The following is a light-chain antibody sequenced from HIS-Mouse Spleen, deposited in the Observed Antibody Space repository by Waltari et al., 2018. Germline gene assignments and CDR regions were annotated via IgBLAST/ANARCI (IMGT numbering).Light chain of an antibody. CDR3: QQRSNCT. V-gene: IGKV3-11*01. Sequence: EIVLTQSPATLSLSPGERATLSCRASQSVSSYLAWYQQKPGQAPRLLIYDACNRATGIPARFSGSGSGTDFTLTISSLEPEDFAVYYCQQRSNCTFGGGTKVEIK. CDR2: DAC. J-gene: IGKJ4*01. CDR1: QSVSSY.